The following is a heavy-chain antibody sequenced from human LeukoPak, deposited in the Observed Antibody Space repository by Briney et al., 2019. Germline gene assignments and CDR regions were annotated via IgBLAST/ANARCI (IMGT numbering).Heavy chain of an antibody. CDR2: INPNSGGT. CDR3: ARGRLLYSSSWSGFDY. CDR1: GYTFTGYY. V-gene: IGHV1-2*02. J-gene: IGHJ4*02. D-gene: IGHD6-13*01. Sequence: ASVKVSCKASGYTFTGYYMHWVRQAPGQGLEWMGWINPNSGGTNYAQKFQGRVTMTRDTSISTAYMELSRLRSDDTAVYYCARGRLLYSSSWSGFDYWGQRTLVTVSS.